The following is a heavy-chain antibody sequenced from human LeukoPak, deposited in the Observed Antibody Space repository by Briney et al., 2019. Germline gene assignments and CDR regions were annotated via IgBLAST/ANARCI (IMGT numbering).Heavy chain of an antibody. J-gene: IGHJ4*02. V-gene: IGHV5-51*01. CDR1: GYTFTNYW. D-gene: IGHD2-21*01. CDR3: ARRISVTGREFDY. CDR2: IYPGDTDT. Sequence: GESLKISCKGSGYTFTNYWIGWVRQMPGKGLEWMGIIYPGDTDTRYSPSFQGQVTISADKSISTAYLQWSSLKASDTAMYYCARRISVTGREFDYWGQGTLVTVSS.